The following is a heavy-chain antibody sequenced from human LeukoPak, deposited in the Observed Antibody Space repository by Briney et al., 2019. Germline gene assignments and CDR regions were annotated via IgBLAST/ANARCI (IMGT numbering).Heavy chain of an antibody. CDR2: IYYSGST. J-gene: IGHJ4*02. D-gene: IGHD1-26*01. CDR1: GGSISSYY. V-gene: IGHV4-59*01. Sequence: SETLSLTCTVSGGSISSYYWSWIRQPPGKGLEWIGYIYYSGSTNYNPSLKSRDTILVDTSKNQFSLKLSSVTAADTAVYYCARVEEGAPGYWGQGTLVTVSS. CDR3: ARVEEGAPGY.